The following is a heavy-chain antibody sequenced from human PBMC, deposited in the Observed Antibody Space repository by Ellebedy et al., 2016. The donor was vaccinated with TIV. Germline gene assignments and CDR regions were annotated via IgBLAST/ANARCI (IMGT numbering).Heavy chain of an antibody. J-gene: IGHJ4*02. CDR1: GASISSLF. CDR3: ASHYSASGWRAYFDS. CDR2: VYYNGLT. Sequence: MPGGSLRLSCTVSGASISSLFWSWIRQSPGKGLEWIGYVYYNGLTNYSPSLRSRVTISVGPSKNQFSLNLTSVTAADTAVYYCASHYSASGWRAYFDSWGQGTPVTVSS. D-gene: IGHD6-19*01. V-gene: IGHV4-59*11.